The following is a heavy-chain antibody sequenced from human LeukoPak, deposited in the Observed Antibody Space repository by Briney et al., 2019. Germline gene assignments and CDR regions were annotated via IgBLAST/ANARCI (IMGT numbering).Heavy chain of an antibody. Sequence: ASVKVSCKASGGTFSSYAISWVRQAPGQGLEWMGWINPNSGGTNYAQKFQGRVTMTRDTSISTAYMELSRLRSDDTAVYYCARSPMVRGVIITDWGQGTLVTVSS. J-gene: IGHJ4*02. V-gene: IGHV1-2*02. CDR2: INPNSGGT. CDR1: GGTFSSYA. D-gene: IGHD3-10*01. CDR3: ARSPMVRGVIITD.